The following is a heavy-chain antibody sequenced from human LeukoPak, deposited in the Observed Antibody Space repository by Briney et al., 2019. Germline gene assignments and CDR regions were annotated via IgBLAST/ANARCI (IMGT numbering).Heavy chain of an antibody. J-gene: IGHJ4*02. D-gene: IGHD2/OR15-2a*01. CDR2: IWYDGSNK. V-gene: IGHV3-33*01. CDR1: WFPLSRYW. CDR3: AREGPRGNSQFDY. Sequence: TGGALRLSCAAAWFPLSRYWMHWGRQAPGKGVGGGGLIWYDGSNKYYTDSVKGRLTISRDNSKNTLYLQMNSLRAEDTAIYYCAREGPRGNSQFDYWGQGTLVTVSS.